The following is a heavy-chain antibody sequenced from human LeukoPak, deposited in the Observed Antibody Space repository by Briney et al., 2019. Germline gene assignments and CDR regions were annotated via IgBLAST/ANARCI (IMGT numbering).Heavy chain of an antibody. CDR1: GFTFSSYA. D-gene: IGHD6-19*01. CDR3: AKTSSGWYPFDY. CDR2: MSGGGGST. Sequence: GGSLRLSCAASGFTFSSYAMSWVRQAPGKGLGWVSGMSGGGGSTYYADSVKGRFTISRDNSKNTLYLQMNSLRAEDTAIYYCAKTSSGWYPFDYWGQGTLVTVSS. V-gene: IGHV3-23*01. J-gene: IGHJ4*02.